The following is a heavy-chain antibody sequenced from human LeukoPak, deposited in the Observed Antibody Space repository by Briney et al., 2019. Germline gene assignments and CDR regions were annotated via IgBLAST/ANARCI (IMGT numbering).Heavy chain of an antibody. D-gene: IGHD6-13*01. V-gene: IGHV1-69*04. CDR1: GGTFSSYA. Sequence: APVKVSCKASGGTFSSYAISWVRQAPGQGLEWMGRIIPILGIANYAQKFQGRVTITADKSTSTAYMELSSLRSEDTAVYYCAVSMIAAAASFDYWGQGTLVTVSS. CDR3: AVSMIAAAASFDY. J-gene: IGHJ4*02. CDR2: IIPILGIA.